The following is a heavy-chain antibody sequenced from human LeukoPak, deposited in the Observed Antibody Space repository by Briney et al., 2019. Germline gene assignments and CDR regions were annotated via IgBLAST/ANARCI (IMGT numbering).Heavy chain of an antibody. CDR2: IIPIFGTA. Sequence: ASVKVSCKASGGTFISYAISWVRQAPGQGLEWMGGIIPIFGTANYAQKFQGRVTITTDESTSTAYMELSSLRSEDTAVYYCARVRWPKYCSSTSCYLGTNWFDPWGQGTLVTVSS. CDR3: ARVRWPKYCSSTSCYLGTNWFDP. CDR1: GGTFISYA. V-gene: IGHV1-69*05. D-gene: IGHD2-2*01. J-gene: IGHJ5*02.